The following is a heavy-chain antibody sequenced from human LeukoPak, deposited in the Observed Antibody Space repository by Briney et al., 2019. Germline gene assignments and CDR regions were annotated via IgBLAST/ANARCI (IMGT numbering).Heavy chain of an antibody. CDR1: GFAFSNYA. CDR2: ILGSGGGI. J-gene: IGHJ3*01. CDR3: AKDPNGDYVGAFDF. V-gene: IGHV3-23*01. Sequence: GGSLRLSCAASGFAFSNYAMAWVRQAPGKGLELVSVILGSGGGIRYADSVKGRFTISRANSRNALYLQMYSLRAEDTAVYYCAKDPNGDYVGAFDFWGRGTMVTVSS. D-gene: IGHD4-23*01.